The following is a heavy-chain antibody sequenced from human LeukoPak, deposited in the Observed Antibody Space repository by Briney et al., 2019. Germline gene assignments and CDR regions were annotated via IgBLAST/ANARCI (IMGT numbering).Heavy chain of an antibody. CDR3: ARVSTEGDELMGPLDY. Sequence: SETLSLTCTVSGGSISSGEYYWSWIRQPPGKGLEWIGYIYYSGSTCYNPSLESRVTISIDTSKNQFSLKVSSVTAADTAVYYCARVSTEGDELMGPLDYWGQGTLVTVST. CDR2: IYYSGST. D-gene: IGHD5-24*01. V-gene: IGHV4-30-4*01. CDR1: GGSISSGEYY. J-gene: IGHJ4*02.